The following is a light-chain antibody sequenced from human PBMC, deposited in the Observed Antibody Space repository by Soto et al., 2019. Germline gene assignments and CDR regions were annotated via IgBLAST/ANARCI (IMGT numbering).Light chain of an antibody. Sequence: EIVVTQSPATLSVSPGDRVTLYCRASQSVRSHLAWYRQRPGQAPRLLIYGASTRATGIPDRFSGSGSGTDFTLTISRLEPEDFAVYYCQQYGSSPFGQGTRLEIK. CDR3: QQYGSSP. V-gene: IGKV3-20*01. J-gene: IGKJ5*01. CDR1: QSVRSH. CDR2: GAS.